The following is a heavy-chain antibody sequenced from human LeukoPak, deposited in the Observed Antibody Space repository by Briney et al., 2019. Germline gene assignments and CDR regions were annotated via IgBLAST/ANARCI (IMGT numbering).Heavy chain of an antibody. V-gene: IGHV3-23*01. CDR3: AKRGIPSYSSGYYYFDY. D-gene: IGHD6-19*01. CDR1: GFTFSSYA. Sequence: AGGSLRLSCAASGFTFSSYAVSWVRQAPGKGLEWVSAISGSGGSTYYADSVKGRFTISRGNSRNTLYLQMNSLRAEDTAVYYCAKRGIPSYSSGYYYFDYWGQGTLVTASS. J-gene: IGHJ4*02. CDR2: ISGSGGST.